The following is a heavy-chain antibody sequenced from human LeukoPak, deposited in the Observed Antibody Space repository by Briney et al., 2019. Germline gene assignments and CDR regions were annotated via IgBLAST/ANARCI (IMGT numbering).Heavy chain of an antibody. CDR1: GFTFSNYW. CDR2: INGGGSST. Sequence: PGGSLRLSCAASGFTFSNYWMHWVRQAPGKGLVWVSRINGGGSSTTYADSVKGRFTISRDNAKNTLYLQMNSLRAEDTAFYYCVRSCSSAVCYGLFDYWGQGALVTVSS. J-gene: IGHJ4*02. CDR3: VRSCSSAVCYGLFDY. V-gene: IGHV3-74*01. D-gene: IGHD2-2*01.